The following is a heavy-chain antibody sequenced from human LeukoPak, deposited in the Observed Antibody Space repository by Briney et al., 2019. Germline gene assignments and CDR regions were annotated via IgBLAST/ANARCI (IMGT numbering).Heavy chain of an antibody. CDR1: GFTFSSYG. Sequence: GGSLRLSCAASGFTFSSYGMHWVRQAPGKGLEWVAFIRYDGSNKYYADSVKGRFTISRDNSKNTLYLQMNSLRAEDTAVYYCAKLPLFDYYDSSGYYDSYYMDVWGKGTTVTISS. V-gene: IGHV3-30*02. D-gene: IGHD3-22*01. CDR2: IRYDGSNK. CDR3: AKLPLFDYYDSSGYYDSYYMDV. J-gene: IGHJ6*03.